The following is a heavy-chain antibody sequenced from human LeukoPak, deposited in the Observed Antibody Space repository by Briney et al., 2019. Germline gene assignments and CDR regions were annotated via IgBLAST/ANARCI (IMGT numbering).Heavy chain of an antibody. D-gene: IGHD6-19*01. J-gene: IGHJ4*02. V-gene: IGHV1-18*01. CDR2: ISAYNGNT. CDR1: GYTFTSYG. Sequence: ASVKVSCKASGYTFTSYGISWVRQAPGQGLERMGWISAYNGNTNYAQKLQGRVTMTTDTSTSTAYMELRSLRSDDTAVYYCARALRHLIAVAGINFDYWGQGTLVTVSS. CDR3: ARALRHLIAVAGINFDY.